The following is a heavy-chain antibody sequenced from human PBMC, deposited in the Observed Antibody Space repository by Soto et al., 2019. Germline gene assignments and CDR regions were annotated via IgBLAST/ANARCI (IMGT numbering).Heavy chain of an antibody. CDR1: GGTFSSYA. CDR2: IIPIFGTA. Sequence: QVQLVQSGAEVKKPGSSVKVSCKASGGTFSSYAISWVRQAPGQGLEWMGGIIPIFGTANYAQKFQGRVTITADESTSTAYMELSSLRSEDTAVYYCATPGGDIVVVPAAPTTYYYYGMDVWGQGTTVTVSS. CDR3: ATPGGDIVVVPAAPTTYYYYGMDV. D-gene: IGHD2-2*01. V-gene: IGHV1-69*01. J-gene: IGHJ6*02.